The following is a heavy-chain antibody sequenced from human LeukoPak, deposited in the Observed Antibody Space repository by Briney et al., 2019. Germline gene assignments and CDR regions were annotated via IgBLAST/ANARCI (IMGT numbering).Heavy chain of an antibody. CDR3: ARGVGNWNYDS. CDR2: ISIDGNNK. V-gene: IGHV3-30*03. CDR1: GFTFSSYS. Sequence: GGSLRLSCAASGFTFSSYSMNWARQAPGKGLEWVAVISIDGNNKFFADSVNGRFTISRDNSKNTVYLQMNSLRGEDTAIYYCARGVGNWNYDSWGQGSLVIVSS. J-gene: IGHJ5*01. D-gene: IGHD1-7*01.